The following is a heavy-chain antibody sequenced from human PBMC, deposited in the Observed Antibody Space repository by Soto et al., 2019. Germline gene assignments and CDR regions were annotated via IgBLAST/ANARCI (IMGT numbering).Heavy chain of an antibody. J-gene: IGHJ5*02. V-gene: IGHV3-23*01. Sequence: GGSLRLSCAASGFTFSIFAMSWVRQSPGKGLEWVSTISGSGGSTYYADSVKGRFTISRDNSENMLYLQMNSLKTEDTAVYYCTVVKRWDQYSTSGYWFDPWGPGTLVTVSS. CDR1: GFTFSIFA. CDR2: ISGSGGST. CDR3: TVVKRWDQYSTSGYWFDP. D-gene: IGHD1-26*01.